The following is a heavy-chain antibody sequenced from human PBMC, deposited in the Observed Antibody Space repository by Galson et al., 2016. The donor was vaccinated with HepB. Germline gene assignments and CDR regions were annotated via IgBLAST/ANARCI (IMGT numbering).Heavy chain of an antibody. D-gene: IGHD3-16*01. CDR1: GYTFTSYG. J-gene: IGHJ6*02. V-gene: IGHV1-18*01. CDR3: AKKDGEASQNYYYRYYGMDV. Sequence: SVKVSCKASGYTFTSYGVSWVRQAPGQGLEWMGWIGPYSANTKYAQKFVGRVTMTTDTSTSTAYMELRSLRPDDTAVYFCAKKDGEASQNYYYRYYGMDVWGRGTTVSVSS. CDR2: IGPYSANT.